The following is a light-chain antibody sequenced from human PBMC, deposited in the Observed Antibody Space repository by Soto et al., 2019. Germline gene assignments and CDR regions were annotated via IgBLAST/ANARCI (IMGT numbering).Light chain of an antibody. V-gene: IGKV3-20*01. Sequence: EIVLTQSPGTLSWSPGERVTLSCRASQSLSSNFLAWYQQKPGQAPRLLIYGVSNRATGIPDRFSGSGSGTDFTLTISRLEPEDFVVYYCQQYDDSPITFGQGTRLEIK. CDR1: QSLSSNF. J-gene: IGKJ5*01. CDR3: QQYDDSPIT. CDR2: GVS.